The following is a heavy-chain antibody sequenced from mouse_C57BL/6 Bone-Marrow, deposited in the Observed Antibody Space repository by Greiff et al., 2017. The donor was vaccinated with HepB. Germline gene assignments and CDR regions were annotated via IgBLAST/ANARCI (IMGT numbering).Heavy chain of an antibody. Sequence: VQLQQSGPELGKPRASAKISCRAPGNACRSSWMNWVKRRPGKGLEWIGRIYPGDGDTNYNGKFKGKATLTADKSSSTAYMQLSSLTSEDSAVYFCGRSNWAWFAYWGEGTLVIVSA. J-gene: IGHJ3*01. CDR2: IYPGDGDT. CDR1: GNACRSSW. CDR3: GRSNWAWFAY. V-gene: IGHV1-82*01. D-gene: IGHD4-1*01.